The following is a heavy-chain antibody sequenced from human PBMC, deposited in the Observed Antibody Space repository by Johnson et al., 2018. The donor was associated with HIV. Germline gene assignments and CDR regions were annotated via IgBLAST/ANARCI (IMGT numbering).Heavy chain of an antibody. D-gene: IGHD5-12*01. CDR1: GFTFSSYG. CDR3: TVESSFYSGNDSAAFDM. V-gene: IGHV3-30*03. J-gene: IGHJ3*02. Sequence: QVQLVESGGGVVQPGRSLRLSCAASGFTFSSYGMHWVRQAPGKGLEWVAVISYDGSTKYYADSVKGRFTISRDNSKNTLFLQMHSLRAEDTAVYWGTVESSFYSGNDSAAFDMWGQGTKVTVSS. CDR2: ISYDGSTK.